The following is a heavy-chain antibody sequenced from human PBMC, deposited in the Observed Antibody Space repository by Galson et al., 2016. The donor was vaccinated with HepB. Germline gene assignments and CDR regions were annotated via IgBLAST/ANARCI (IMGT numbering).Heavy chain of an antibody. CDR3: AKSRGYFGSGSYLDY. V-gene: IGHV3-33*06. D-gene: IGHD3-10*01. CDR2: TWFDGNYK. J-gene: IGHJ4*02. Sequence: SLRLSCAASGFTFISYGMHWVRQAPGKGLEWVAVTWFDGNYKDYAESVKGRITVSRDNTKNTLYLQLDSLRAEDTAVYQCAKSRGYFGSGSYLDYWGPGTLVIVSS. CDR1: GFTFISYG.